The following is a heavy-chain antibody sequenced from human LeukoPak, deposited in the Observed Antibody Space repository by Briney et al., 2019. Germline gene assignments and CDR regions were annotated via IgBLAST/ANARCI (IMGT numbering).Heavy chain of an antibody. Sequence: PSETLSLTCTVSGGSISSGGYYWSWIRQPPGKGLEWIGYIYYSGSTKYNPSLQSRVTISVATSKNQFSLKLSSVTAADTAVYYCARLVAANYFDYWGQGTLVTVSS. V-gene: IGHV4-61*08. CDR1: GGSISSGGYY. CDR2: IYYSGST. D-gene: IGHD5-12*01. CDR3: ARLVAANYFDY. J-gene: IGHJ4*02.